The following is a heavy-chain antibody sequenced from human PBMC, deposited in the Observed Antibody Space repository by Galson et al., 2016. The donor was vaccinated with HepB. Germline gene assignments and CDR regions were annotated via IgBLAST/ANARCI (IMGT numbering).Heavy chain of an antibody. D-gene: IGHD2-2*01. CDR2: ISYDGSNK. J-gene: IGHJ4*02. CDR3: ARGYCSSTSCYPAY. Sequence: SLRLSCAASGFTFSSYAMNWVRQAPGKGLEWVAVISYDGSNKYYADSVKGRFTISRDDSKNTLYLQMNSLRPDDTAVYYCARGYCSSTSCYPAYWGQGTLVTVSS. CDR1: GFTFSSYA. V-gene: IGHV3-30*04.